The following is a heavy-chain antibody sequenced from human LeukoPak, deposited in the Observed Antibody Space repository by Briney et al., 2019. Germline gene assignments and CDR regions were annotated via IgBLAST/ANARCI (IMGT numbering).Heavy chain of an antibody. V-gene: IGHV1-8*01. CDR3: ATDASLAAAGTPYYYYGMDV. J-gene: IGHJ6*02. D-gene: IGHD6-13*01. CDR2: MNPNSGNT. Sequence: GASVKVSCKASGYTFTSYDINWVRQATGQGLEWMGWMNPNSGNTGYAQKFQGRVTMTRNTSISTAYMELSSLRSEDTAVYYCATDASLAAAGTPYYYYGMDVWGQGTTVTVSS. CDR1: GYTFTSYD.